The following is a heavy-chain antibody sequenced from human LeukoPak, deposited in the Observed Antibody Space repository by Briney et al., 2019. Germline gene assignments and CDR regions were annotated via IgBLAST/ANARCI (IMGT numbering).Heavy chain of an antibody. CDR3: ARDLKADIVPYYGMDV. D-gene: IGHD2-15*01. Sequence: ASVKVSCKASGYTFTSYGISWVRQAPGQGLEWMGWINPGSGGTNNAQKFQGRVTMTMDTSLNTAYMELRRLKSDDTAVYYCARDLKADIVPYYGMDVWGQGTTVTVS. V-gene: IGHV1-18*01. CDR1: GYTFTSYG. J-gene: IGHJ6*02. CDR2: INPGSGGT.